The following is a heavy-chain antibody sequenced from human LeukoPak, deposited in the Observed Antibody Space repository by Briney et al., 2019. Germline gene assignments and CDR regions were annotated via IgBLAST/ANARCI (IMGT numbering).Heavy chain of an antibody. CDR3: ARVFRGVVTSNWFDP. D-gene: IGHD3-3*01. J-gene: IGHJ5*02. CDR2: VSDTGDT. CDR1: GVSINGNY. V-gene: IGHV4-59*01. Sequence: SETLSLTCTVSGVSINGNYWTWIRQLPGKGLEWIGFVSDTGDTDYNPSLKSRLTLSVDTSKSQLSLSLSSVSAADTALYYCARVFRGVVTSNWFDPWGKGTLVTVSS.